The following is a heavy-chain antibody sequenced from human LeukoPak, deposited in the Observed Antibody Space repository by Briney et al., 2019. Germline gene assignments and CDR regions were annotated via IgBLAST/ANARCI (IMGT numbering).Heavy chain of an antibody. D-gene: IGHD3-3*01. CDR2: IYTSGST. J-gene: IGHJ6*03. CDR3: ARGKRADFWSGSTYYYYYYMDV. V-gene: IGHV4-61*02. CDR1: GGSISSGSYY. Sequence: SETLSLTCTVSGGSISSGSYYWSWIRQPAGKGLEWIGRIYTSGSTNYNPSLKSRVTISVDTSKNQFSLKLSSVTAADTAVYYCARGKRADFWSGSTYYYYYYMDVWGKGTTVTVSS.